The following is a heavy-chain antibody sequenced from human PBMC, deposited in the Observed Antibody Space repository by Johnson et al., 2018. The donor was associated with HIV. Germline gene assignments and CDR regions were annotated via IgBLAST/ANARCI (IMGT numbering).Heavy chain of an antibody. CDR1: GFTFSTNW. CDR3: AVVQWLPDDVFNI. Sequence: GSGFTFSTNWMHWVRQAPGKGLVWVSRINSDGSSTSYADSVKGRFTISRDNAKNTLYLQMDSLGAEDSAVYYCAVVQWLPDDVFNIWGQGTMVTVSS. D-gene: IGHD3-22*01. V-gene: IGHV3-74*01. CDR2: INSDGSST. J-gene: IGHJ3*02.